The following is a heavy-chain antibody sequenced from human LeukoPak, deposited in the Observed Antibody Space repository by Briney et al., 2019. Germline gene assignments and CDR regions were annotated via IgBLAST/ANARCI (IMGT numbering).Heavy chain of an antibody. V-gene: IGHV3-33*01. CDR1: GFSFNTYG. Sequence: GKSLRLSCGASGFSFNTYGIHWVRQALGKGLEWVAVTWYDGSIEYYADSVKGRFTISRDNSKNTVYLQMSSLRAEDTAVYYCARDPHYYDSSGYFEYWGQGTLVTVSS. CDR2: TWYDGSIE. J-gene: IGHJ4*02. CDR3: ARDPHYYDSSGYFEY. D-gene: IGHD3-22*01.